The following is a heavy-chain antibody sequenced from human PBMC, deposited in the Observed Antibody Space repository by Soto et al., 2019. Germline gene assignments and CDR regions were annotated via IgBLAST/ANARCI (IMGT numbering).Heavy chain of an antibody. D-gene: IGHD3-22*01. CDR2: IYYSGST. Sequence: PSETLSLTCTVSGGSISSGGYYWSWIRQHPGKGLEWIGYIYYSGSTYYNPSLKSRVTISVDTSKNQFSLKLSSVTAADTAVYYCARWLPTGQNWFDPWGQGTLVTVSS. V-gene: IGHV4-31*03. CDR3: ARWLPTGQNWFDP. CDR1: GGSISSGGYY. J-gene: IGHJ5*02.